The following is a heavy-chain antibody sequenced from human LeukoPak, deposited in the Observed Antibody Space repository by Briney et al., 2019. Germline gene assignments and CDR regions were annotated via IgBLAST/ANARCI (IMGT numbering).Heavy chain of an antibody. V-gene: IGHV3-49*03. Sequence: AGGSLRLSCTASGFTFGEYAMSWFRQAPGKGLEWVSFIRNKVYGGTTEYAASVKGRFTISRDDSKSIAYLQMNSLKTEDTAVYYCTRDDCSSTSCSCLGPYGMDVWGQGTTVTVSS. CDR1: GFTFGEYA. J-gene: IGHJ6*02. CDR2: IRNKVYGGTT. D-gene: IGHD2-2*01. CDR3: TRDDCSSTSCSCLGPYGMDV.